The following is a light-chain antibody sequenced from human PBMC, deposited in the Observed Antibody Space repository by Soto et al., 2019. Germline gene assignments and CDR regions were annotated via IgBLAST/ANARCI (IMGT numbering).Light chain of an antibody. CDR3: QQLNSYPRT. Sequence: DIQLTQSPSFLSASVGDRVTITCRASQGISSYLAWYQQKPGKAPKLLIYAAYTLQSGVPSRFSGSGSGTEFTLTIRSQQPEDFATYYCQQLNSYPRTFGPGTKVDIK. CDR1: QGISSY. V-gene: IGKV1-9*01. CDR2: AAY. J-gene: IGKJ3*01.